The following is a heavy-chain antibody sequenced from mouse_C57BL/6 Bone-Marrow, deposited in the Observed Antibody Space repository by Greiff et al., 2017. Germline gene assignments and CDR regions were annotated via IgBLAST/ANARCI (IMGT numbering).Heavy chain of an antibody. J-gene: IGHJ1*03. CDR1: GYAFSSSW. CDR3: ATNTTVVAPYWYVDV. V-gene: IGHV1-82*01. D-gene: IGHD1-1*01. Sequence: VKLMESGPELVKPGASVKISCKASGYAFSSSWMNWVKQRPGKGLEWIGRIYPGDGDTNYNGKFKGKATLTADKSSSTAYMQLSSLTSEDSAVYFCATNTTVVAPYWYVDVWGTGTTVTVSS. CDR2: IYPGDGDT.